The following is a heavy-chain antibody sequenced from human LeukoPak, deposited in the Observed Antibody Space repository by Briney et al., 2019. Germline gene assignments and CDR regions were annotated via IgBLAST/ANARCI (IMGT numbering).Heavy chain of an antibody. Sequence: GGSLRLSCAASGFTFSSYGMHWVRQAPGKGLEWVAFIRYDGSNKYYADSVKGRFTISRDNSKNTLYLQMNSLRAEDTAVYYCAREYDYVWGTPGDWGQGTLVTVSS. V-gene: IGHV3-30*02. CDR3: AREYDYVWGTPGD. D-gene: IGHD3-16*01. J-gene: IGHJ4*02. CDR1: GFTFSSYG. CDR2: IRYDGSNK.